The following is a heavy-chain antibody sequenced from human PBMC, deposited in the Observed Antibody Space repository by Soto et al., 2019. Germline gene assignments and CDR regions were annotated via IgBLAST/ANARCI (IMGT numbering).Heavy chain of an antibody. J-gene: IGHJ4*02. CDR2: ISYDGSNK. V-gene: IGHV3-30-3*01. CDR1: GFTFSIYA. D-gene: IGHD1-26*01. Sequence: PGGSLRLSCAASGFTFSIYAMHWVRQAPGKGLEWVAVISYDGSNKYYADSGKGRFTIFRDNSKNTLYLQMNSLRAEDTAVYYCARDPLYSGSYYFDYWGQGTLVTSPQ. CDR3: ARDPLYSGSYYFDY.